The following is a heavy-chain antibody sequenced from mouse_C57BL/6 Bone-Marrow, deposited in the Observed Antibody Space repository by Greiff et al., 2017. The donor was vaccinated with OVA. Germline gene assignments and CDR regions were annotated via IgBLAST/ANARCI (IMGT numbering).Heavy chain of an antibody. Sequence: EVMLVESGGGLVKPGGSLKLSCAASGFTFSSYAMSWVRQTPEKRLEWVATISDGGSYTYYPDNVQGRFTISRDNAKNNLYLQMSHLKSEDTAMYYCARDYDYDEYFDVWGTGTTVTVSS. CDR2: ISDGGSYT. CDR3: ARDYDYDEYFDV. CDR1: GFTFSSYA. D-gene: IGHD2-4*01. V-gene: IGHV5-4*01. J-gene: IGHJ1*03.